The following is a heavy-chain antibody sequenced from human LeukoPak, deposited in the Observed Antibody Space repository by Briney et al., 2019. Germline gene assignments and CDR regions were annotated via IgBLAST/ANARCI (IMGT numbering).Heavy chain of an antibody. Sequence: GGSLRLSCEASGFSFSDYGMHWVRQGPGKGLEWVAFILYDGSQKYYADSVKGRFTVSRGNSKNTLYLHMSSLRTEDTAVYYCAKDQAGGWGQGTLVTVSS. CDR3: AKDQAGG. CDR1: GFSFSDYG. D-gene: IGHD6-19*01. V-gene: IGHV3-30*02. CDR2: ILYDGSQK. J-gene: IGHJ4*02.